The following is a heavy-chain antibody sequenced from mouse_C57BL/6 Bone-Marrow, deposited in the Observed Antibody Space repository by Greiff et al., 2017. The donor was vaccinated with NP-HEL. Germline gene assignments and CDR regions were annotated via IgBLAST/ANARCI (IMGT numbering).Heavy chain of an antibody. CDR3: ARRGAYYGSRGIDY. V-gene: IGHV1-39*01. J-gene: IGHJ2*01. D-gene: IGHD1-1*01. CDR2: INPNYGTT. CDR1: GYSFTDYN. Sequence: VQLKESGPELVKPGASLKISCKASGYSFTDYNMNWVKQSNGKSLEWIGVINPNYGTTSYNQKFKGKATLTVDQSSSTAYMQLNSLTSEDSAVYYCARRGAYYGSRGIDYWGQGTTLTVSS.